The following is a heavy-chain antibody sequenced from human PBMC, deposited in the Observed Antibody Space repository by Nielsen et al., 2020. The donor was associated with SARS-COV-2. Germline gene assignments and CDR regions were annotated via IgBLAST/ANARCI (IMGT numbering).Heavy chain of an antibody. V-gene: IGHV4-34*01. J-gene: IGHJ4*02. D-gene: IGHD2-2*02. CDR3: ASLRQQPRYCSSTSCYRRGYYFDY. CDR2: INHSGST. CDR1: GGSFSGYY. Sequence: SETLSLTCAVYGGSFSGYYWSWIRQPPGKGLEWIGEINHSGSTNYNPSLKSRVIISVDTSKNQFSLKLSSVTAADTAVYYCASLRQQPRYCSSTSCYRRGYYFDYWGQGTLVTVSS.